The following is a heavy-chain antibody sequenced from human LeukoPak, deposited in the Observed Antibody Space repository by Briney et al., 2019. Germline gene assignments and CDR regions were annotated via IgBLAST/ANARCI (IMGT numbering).Heavy chain of an antibody. V-gene: IGHV3-23*01. CDR3: AKTLVPPAHLDSNFYFYGMDV. Sequence: GGSLRLSCAASGFTFTNFAMTWVRQSPGKGLEWVSFIDGSGDRTSYADSVKGRFTISRDNSKNTLSLQMNSLRVEDAAVYYCAKTLVPPAHLDSNFYFYGMDVWGEGTAVTVSS. CDR1: GFTFTNFA. D-gene: IGHD4/OR15-4a*01. CDR2: IDGSGDRT. J-gene: IGHJ6*04.